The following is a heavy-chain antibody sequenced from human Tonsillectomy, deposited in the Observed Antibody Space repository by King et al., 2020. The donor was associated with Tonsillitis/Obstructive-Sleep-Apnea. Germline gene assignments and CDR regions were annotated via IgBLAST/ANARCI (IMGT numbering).Heavy chain of an antibody. D-gene: IGHD2-2*01. V-gene: IGHV3-7*04. J-gene: IGHJ4*02. CDR3: ARITRSSLTSY. CDR2: LNEDGSET. CDR1: GFTFSDSW. Sequence: VQLVESGGGLVQPGGSLRLSCVTFGFTFSDSWMNWVRQAPGKGLEWVANLNEDGSETYYVDSVRGRFTVSRDNAKNSRYLQMSSRIAEDTALYYCARITRSSLTSYWGQGALVTVSS.